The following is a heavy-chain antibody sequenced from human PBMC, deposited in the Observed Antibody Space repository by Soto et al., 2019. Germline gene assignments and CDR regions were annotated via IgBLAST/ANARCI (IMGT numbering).Heavy chain of an antibody. J-gene: IGHJ4*02. CDR3: ARGRYCSGGSCEGLGY. CDR2: LNPNSGGT. V-gene: IGHV1-2*04. D-gene: IGHD2-15*01. Sequence: QVQLVQFGAEVKKPGASVKVSCKASGYTFTGYYMHWVRQAPGQGLEWMGWLNPNSGGTKYAQKFKGWVTMTRDTSISTAYMELGRLRSDDTAVYYCARGRYCSGGSCEGLGYWGQGTLVTVSS. CDR1: GYTFTGYY.